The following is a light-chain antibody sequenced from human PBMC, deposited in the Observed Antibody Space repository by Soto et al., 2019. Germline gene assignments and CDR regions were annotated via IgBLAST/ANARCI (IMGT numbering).Light chain of an antibody. Sequence: QSALTQPASVSGSPGQSITISCIGTSSDVGSYNLVYWYQQHPGKAPKVLIYEVSERPSGVSNRFSGSKSGNTASLTISGLQAEDEAEYYCCSYAGSRTHVLFGGGTKLTVL. V-gene: IGLV2-23*02. CDR1: SSDVGSYNL. J-gene: IGLJ2*01. CDR3: CSYAGSRTHVL. CDR2: EVS.